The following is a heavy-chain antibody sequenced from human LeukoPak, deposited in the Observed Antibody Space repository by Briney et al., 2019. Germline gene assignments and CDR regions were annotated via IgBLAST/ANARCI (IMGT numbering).Heavy chain of an antibody. CDR3: ARELKFRDGTGDAFNI. Sequence: ASVKVSCKTSGGTFSSFAISWVRQAPGQGLEWMGGIIPIFETPNYAPKFQGRVTITADESTSTAYMELSSLRSEDTAVYYCARELKFRDGTGDAFNIWGQGTMVTVSS. D-gene: IGHD5-24*01. J-gene: IGHJ3*02. CDR2: IIPIFETP. V-gene: IGHV1-69*13. CDR1: GGTFSSFA.